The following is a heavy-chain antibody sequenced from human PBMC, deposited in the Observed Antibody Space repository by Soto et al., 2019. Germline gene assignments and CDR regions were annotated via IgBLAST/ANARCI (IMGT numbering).Heavy chain of an antibody. Sequence: LSLACTVSAGSISSYYWSWIRQPPVKGLERIGYIYYSGSTNYNPSLKSRVTISVDTSKNQFSLKLSSVTAADTAVYYCARRSAIYYFDYWGQGTLVTVS. CDR2: IYYSGST. V-gene: IGHV4-59*01. CDR3: ARRSAIYYFDY. J-gene: IGHJ4*02. CDR1: AGSISSYY.